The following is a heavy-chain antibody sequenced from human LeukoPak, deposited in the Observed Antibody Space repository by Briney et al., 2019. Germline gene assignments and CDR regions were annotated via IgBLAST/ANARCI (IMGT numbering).Heavy chain of an antibody. Sequence: PSETLSLTCNDSGGSISSYYWSWIRQPPGKGLEWIGYIYNSGSTNYNPSLKSRVTISVDTSKNQFSLKLSSVTAADTAVYYCARVGIVGPYGDYRSWYYYYYMDVWGKGTTVTVSS. V-gene: IGHV4-59*01. J-gene: IGHJ6*03. CDR1: GGSISSYY. D-gene: IGHD4-17*01. CDR2: IYNSGST. CDR3: ARVGIVGPYGDYRSWYYYYYMDV.